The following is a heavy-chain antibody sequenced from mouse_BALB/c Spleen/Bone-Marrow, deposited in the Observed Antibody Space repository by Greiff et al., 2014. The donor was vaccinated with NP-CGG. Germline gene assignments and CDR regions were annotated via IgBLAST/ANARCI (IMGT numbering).Heavy chain of an antibody. CDR1: GFNIKDTY. Sequence: VQLKESGAELVKPGAPVKLSCTASGFNIKDTYMHWVKQRPEQGLEWIGRIDPANGNTKYDPKFQGKATITADTSSNTAYLQLSSLTSEDTAVYYCAPYYYGSSQFAYWGQGTLVTVSA. CDR3: APYYYGSSQFAY. V-gene: IGHV14-3*02. J-gene: IGHJ3*01. CDR2: IDPANGNT. D-gene: IGHD1-1*01.